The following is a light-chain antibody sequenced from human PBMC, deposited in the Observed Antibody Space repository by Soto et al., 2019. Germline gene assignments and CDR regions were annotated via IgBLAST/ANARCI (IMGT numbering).Light chain of an antibody. V-gene: IGLV3-21*02. Sequence: SYELTQPPSVSVAPGQTARITCEGNNNGSKSVHWYQQKPGQAPVLVVYGDSDRPSGTPERFSGSDSGNTATLTIGGVEAGDEADYYCQVWHIISDHVVFGGGTKLTVL. CDR3: QVWHIISDHVV. CDR1: NNGSKS. J-gene: IGLJ2*01. CDR2: GDS.